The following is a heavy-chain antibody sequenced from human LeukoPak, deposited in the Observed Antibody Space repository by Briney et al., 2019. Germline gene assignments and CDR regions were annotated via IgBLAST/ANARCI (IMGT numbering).Heavy chain of an antibody. J-gene: IGHJ5*02. V-gene: IGHV4-30-2*01. CDR2: IYHSGST. CDR3: ARARVEYYGSGNWFDP. CDR1: GGSISSGGYS. D-gene: IGHD3-10*01. Sequence: SETLSLTCAVSGGSISSGGYSWSWIRQPPGKGLEWIGYIYHSGSTYYNPSLKSRVTISVDGSKNQFSLKLSSVTAADTAVYYCARARVEYYGSGNWFDPWGQGTLVTVSS.